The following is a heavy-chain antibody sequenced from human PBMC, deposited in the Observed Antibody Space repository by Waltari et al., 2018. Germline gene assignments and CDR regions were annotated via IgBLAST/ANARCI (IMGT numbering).Heavy chain of an antibody. D-gene: IGHD6-6*01. CDR3: ARDFYSSSPNFDY. J-gene: IGHJ4*02. Sequence: QLQLQESGPGLVKPSETLSLTCTVSGGSISSSSYYWGWIRQPPGKGLEWIGSIYYSVSTYYNPSLKSRVTISVDTSKNQFSLKLSAVTAADTAVYYCARDFYSSSPNFDYWGQGTLVTVSS. CDR2: IYYSVST. CDR1: GGSISSSSYY. V-gene: IGHV4-39*07.